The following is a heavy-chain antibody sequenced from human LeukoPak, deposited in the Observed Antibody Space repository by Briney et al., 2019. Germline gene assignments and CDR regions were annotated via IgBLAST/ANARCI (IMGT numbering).Heavy chain of an antibody. CDR3: ARDTSGWSLGY. D-gene: IGHD6-19*01. Sequence: GGSLRLSCVASGFAFRNYWMYWVRQAPGKGLEWVSYISDSGRTKYYADSVKGRFTISRDNAKNSLYLQMNSLRAEDTAVYYCARDTSGWSLGYWGQGTLVTVSS. V-gene: IGHV3-48*04. J-gene: IGHJ4*02. CDR1: GFAFRNYW. CDR2: ISDSGRTK.